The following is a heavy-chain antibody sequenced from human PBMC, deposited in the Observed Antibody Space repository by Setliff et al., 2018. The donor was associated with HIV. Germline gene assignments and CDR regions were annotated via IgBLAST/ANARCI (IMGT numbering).Heavy chain of an antibody. CDR2: ISSYNGNT. CDR1: GYNFSSNG. V-gene: IGHV1-18*01. CDR3: ARQLSNSLES. D-gene: IGHD1-1*01. Sequence: ASVKVSCKASGYNFSSNGISWVRQAPGQGLEWMGWISSYNGNTKYAQKVQDRVTMTKDTSTSTAYMELRSLRSDDTAMYYCARQLSNSLESWGQGTPVTVSS. J-gene: IGHJ4*02.